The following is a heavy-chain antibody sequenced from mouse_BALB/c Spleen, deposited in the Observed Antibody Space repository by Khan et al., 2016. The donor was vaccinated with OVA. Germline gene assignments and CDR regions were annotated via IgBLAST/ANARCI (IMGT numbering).Heavy chain of an antibody. J-gene: IGHJ3*01. Sequence: EVQLQESGPELVKPGASVKISCKASGYTFTDYNMDWVRQSQGESLEWIGYIFPNTGGTGYNQKFKTKATLTVDSSSSTAYMELRSLTSEDSAVYFCARSGYGSFGHWGQGTLVTVSA. D-gene: IGHD1-2*01. CDR2: IFPNTGGT. CDR3: ARSGYGSFGH. CDR1: GYTFTDYN. V-gene: IGHV1S29*02.